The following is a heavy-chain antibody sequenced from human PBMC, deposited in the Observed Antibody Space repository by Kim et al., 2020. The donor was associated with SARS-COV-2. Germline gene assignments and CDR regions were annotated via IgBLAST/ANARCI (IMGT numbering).Heavy chain of an antibody. CDR2: IIPIFGTA. CDR1: GGTFSSYA. Sequence: SVKVSCKASGGTFSSYAISWVRQAPGQGLEWMGGIIPIFGTANYAQKFQGRVTITADESTSTAYMELSSLRSEDTAVYYCARSYHYGSGSYYNFDRFDYWGQGTLLTVSS. CDR3: ARSYHYGSGSYYNFDRFDY. J-gene: IGHJ4*02. V-gene: IGHV1-69*13. D-gene: IGHD3-10*01.